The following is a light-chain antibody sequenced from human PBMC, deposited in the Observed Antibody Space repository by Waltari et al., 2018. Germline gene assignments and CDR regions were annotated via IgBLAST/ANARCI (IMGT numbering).Light chain of an antibody. CDR3: QQRSNWPRIS. V-gene: IGKV3-11*01. CDR2: DAS. CDR1: QAIKKF. J-gene: IGKJ5*01. Sequence: FVLTQSPDSLSLSAGERATLSCRSSQAIKKFLAWYQQKPGQAPRLIIHDASTRSTGIPARFSGSGSGTDFTLTNSSVEPEDFAVYYCQQRSNWPRISFGQGTRLELK.